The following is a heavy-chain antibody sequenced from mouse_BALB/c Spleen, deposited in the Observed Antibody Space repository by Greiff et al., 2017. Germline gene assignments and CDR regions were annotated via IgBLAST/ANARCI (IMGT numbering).Heavy chain of an antibody. V-gene: IGHV1-4*02. J-gene: IGHJ3*01. CDR3: ARGGSWFAY. CDR2: INPSSGYT. Sequence: VKLMESAAELARPGASVKMSCKASGYTFTSYTMHWVKQRPGQGLEWIGYINPSSGYTEYNQKFKDKTTLTADKSSSTAYMQLSSLTSEDSAVYYCARGGSWFAYWGQGTLVTVSA. CDR1: GYTFTSYT.